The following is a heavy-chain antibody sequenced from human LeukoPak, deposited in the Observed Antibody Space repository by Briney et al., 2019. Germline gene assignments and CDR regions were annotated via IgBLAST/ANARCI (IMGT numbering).Heavy chain of an antibody. Sequence: GGSLRLSCAASGFTFDNYAMHWVRQAPGKGLEWVSGISWNSGRIGYADSVKGRFTISRDNAKNSLYLQMNSLRAEDMALYYCAKDIGGGYSSRWFDFWGQGTLVTVSS. CDR3: AKDIGGGYSSRWFDF. J-gene: IGHJ4*02. CDR1: GFTFDNYA. V-gene: IGHV3-9*03. CDR2: ISWNSGRI. D-gene: IGHD6-13*01.